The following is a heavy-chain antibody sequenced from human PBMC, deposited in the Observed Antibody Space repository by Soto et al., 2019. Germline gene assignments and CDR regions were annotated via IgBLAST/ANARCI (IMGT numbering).Heavy chain of an antibody. D-gene: IGHD3-16*01. V-gene: IGHV4-39*01. CDR2: IYYSGST. CDR3: ARTLPGNDLSYFDY. Sequence: SETLSLTCTVSGGSISSSSYYWGWIRQPPGKGLEWIGSIYYSGSTYYNPSLKSRVTISVDTSKNQFSLKLSSVTAADTAVYYCARTLPGNDLSYFDYWGQGTLVTVSS. J-gene: IGHJ4*02. CDR1: GGSISSSSYY.